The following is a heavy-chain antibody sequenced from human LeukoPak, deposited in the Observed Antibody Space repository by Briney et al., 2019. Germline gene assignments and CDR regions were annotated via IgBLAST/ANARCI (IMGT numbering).Heavy chain of an antibody. CDR1: GGSISSYY. D-gene: IGHD1-26*01. Sequence: PSETLSLTCTVSGGSISSYYWSWIRQPPGKGLEWIGYISYSGSTHYNPSLKSRVPISLDTSKNQFSLRLSSVTAADAAVHYCARQTRLHSGSYSNDAFDIWGQGTMVTVSS. J-gene: IGHJ3*02. V-gene: IGHV4-59*13. CDR2: ISYSGST. CDR3: ARQTRLHSGSYSNDAFDI.